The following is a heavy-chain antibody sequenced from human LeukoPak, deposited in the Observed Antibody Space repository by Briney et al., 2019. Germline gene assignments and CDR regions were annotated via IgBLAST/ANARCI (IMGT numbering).Heavy chain of an antibody. CDR1: GFTFRTYA. D-gene: IGHD1-14*01. CDR2: ISGSGGTI. Sequence: GGSLRLSCTASGFTFRTYAMTWVRQAPGKGLEWVSTISGSGGTIHYADSVKGRFTVSRDNSKNTLYLEMNSLRAEDTAVYYCAKDNRWNLKIGDAFDIWGQGTMVTVSS. CDR3: AKDNRWNLKIGDAFDI. V-gene: IGHV3-23*01. J-gene: IGHJ3*02.